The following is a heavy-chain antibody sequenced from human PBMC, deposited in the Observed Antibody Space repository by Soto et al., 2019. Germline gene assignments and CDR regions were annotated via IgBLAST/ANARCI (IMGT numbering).Heavy chain of an antibody. V-gene: IGHV3-21*01. CDR3: ARDCSGGSCYPGMDV. CDR1: GFNFNSYT. CDR2: ISSSGYI. D-gene: IGHD2-15*01. J-gene: IGHJ6*02. Sequence: EVQLVESGGGLVKPGGSLRLSCAASGFNFNSYTINWVRQAPGKRLEWLSSISSSGYIFSTDSVRGRFTISRDNAKNSVDLQINSLRAEDTAVYFWARDCSGGSCYPGMDVWGQGTTVTVSS.